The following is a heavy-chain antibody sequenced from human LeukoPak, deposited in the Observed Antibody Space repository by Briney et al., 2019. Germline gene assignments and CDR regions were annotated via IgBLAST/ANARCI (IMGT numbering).Heavy chain of an antibody. D-gene: IGHD1-1*01. Sequence: GASVKVSCKASGYTFTSYAMNWVRQAPGQGLEWMGWINTITGNPTYAQGFTGRFVFSLDTSVSTAYLQISSLRAEDTAVYYCARSAPTNYFDYWGQGTLVTVSS. J-gene: IGHJ4*02. CDR1: GYTFTSYA. CDR2: INTITGNP. V-gene: IGHV7-4-1*02. CDR3: ARSAPTNYFDY.